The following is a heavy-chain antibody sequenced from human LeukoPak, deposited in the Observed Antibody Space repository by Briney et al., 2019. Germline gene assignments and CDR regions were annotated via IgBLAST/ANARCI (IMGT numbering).Heavy chain of an antibody. V-gene: IGHV3-23*01. Sequence: PGWSLRLSCAASGFTFSSYAMSWVRQAPGKGLEWVSAISGSGGSTYYADSVKGRFTISRDNSKNTLYLQMNSLRAEDTAVYYCAKDHDTMVRGVIRRGFDYWGQGTLVTVSS. CDR3: AKDHDTMVRGVIRRGFDY. CDR1: GFTFSSYA. J-gene: IGHJ4*02. CDR2: ISGSGGST. D-gene: IGHD3-10*01.